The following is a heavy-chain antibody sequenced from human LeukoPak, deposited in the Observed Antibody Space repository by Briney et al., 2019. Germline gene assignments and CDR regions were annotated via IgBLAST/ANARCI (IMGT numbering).Heavy chain of an antibody. CDR2: IYYGGST. Sequence: GSLRLSCTASGLTFSNYAMSWVRQAPGKGLEYIGYIYYGGSTKYNPSLKSRVTISVDTSKNQFSLKLNSLTAADTAVYYCARERSSGYYFVDNWDQGALVTVSS. CDR1: GLTFSNYA. D-gene: IGHD3-22*01. CDR3: ARERSSGYYFVDN. V-gene: IGHV4-59*01. J-gene: IGHJ4*02.